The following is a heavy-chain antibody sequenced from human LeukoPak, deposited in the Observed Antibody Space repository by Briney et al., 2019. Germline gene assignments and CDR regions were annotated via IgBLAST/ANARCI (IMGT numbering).Heavy chain of an antibody. CDR1: GFTFSSYW. CDR2: IKQDGNEI. CDR3: ARSPDGFDY. V-gene: IGHV3-7*03. Sequence: PGGSLRLSCAASGFTFSSYWMSWVRQAPGKGLEWVANIKQDGNEIFYVDSVKGRFTISRDNTRNSLYLQVNSLRAEDTAVYYCARSPDGFDYWGQGTLVTVSS. D-gene: IGHD5-24*01. J-gene: IGHJ4*02.